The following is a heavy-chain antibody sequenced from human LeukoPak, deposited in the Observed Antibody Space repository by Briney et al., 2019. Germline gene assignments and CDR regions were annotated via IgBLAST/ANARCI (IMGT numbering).Heavy chain of an antibody. V-gene: IGHV1-58*02. CDR1: GFTFTSSA. Sequence: GASVKVSCKASGFTFTSSAMQWVRQARGQRLEWIGWIVVGSGNTNYAQKFQERVTITRDMSTGTAYMELSSLRSEDTAVYYCAAAIPSGDSSGYYFDYWGQGTLVTVSS. J-gene: IGHJ4*02. D-gene: IGHD3-22*01. CDR2: IVVGSGNT. CDR3: AAAIPSGDSSGYYFDY.